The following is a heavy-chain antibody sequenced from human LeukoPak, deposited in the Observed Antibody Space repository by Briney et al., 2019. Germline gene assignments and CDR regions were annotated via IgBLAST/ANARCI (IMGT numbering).Heavy chain of an antibody. CDR1: GYTFTSYY. V-gene: IGHV1-46*01. D-gene: IGHD3-10*01. CDR2: INPSGGST. Sequence: ASVKVSCKAFGYTFTSYYMHWVRQAPGQGLEWMGIINPSGGSTSYAQKFQGRVTMTRDMSTSTVYMELSSLRSEDTAVYYCARDYYYGSGSYSAYYYMDVWGKGTTVTVSS. J-gene: IGHJ6*03. CDR3: ARDYYYGSGSYSAYYYMDV.